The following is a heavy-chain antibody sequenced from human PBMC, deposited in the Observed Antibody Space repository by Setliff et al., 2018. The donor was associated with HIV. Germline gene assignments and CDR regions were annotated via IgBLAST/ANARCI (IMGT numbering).Heavy chain of an antibody. CDR3: ARGVHGYSYNWLDP. CDR2: IYSGGST. Sequence: PGGSLRLSCAASGFTVRSNYMSWVRQVPGKGLEWVSVIYSGGSTYYGDSVKGRFAISRDNAENSLYLQMNTLKAEDTAVYYCARGVHGYSYNWLDPWGQGTLVTVS. J-gene: IGHJ5*02. CDR1: GFTVRSNY. D-gene: IGHD4-4*01. V-gene: IGHV3-53*01.